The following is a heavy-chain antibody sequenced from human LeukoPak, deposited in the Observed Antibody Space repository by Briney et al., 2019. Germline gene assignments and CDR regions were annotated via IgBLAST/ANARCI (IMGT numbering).Heavy chain of an antibody. CDR1: GFTVGSEY. Sequence: PGGSLRLSCAASGFTVGSEYMSWVRQAPGKGLEWVSAISPSGGSTYYADSVKGRFTISRDNSKNTLYLQMNSLRAEDTAVYYCVRETAMVTFSFDYWGQGTLVTVSS. CDR3: VRETAMVTFSFDY. D-gene: IGHD5-18*01. CDR2: ISPSGGST. J-gene: IGHJ4*02. V-gene: IGHV3-23*01.